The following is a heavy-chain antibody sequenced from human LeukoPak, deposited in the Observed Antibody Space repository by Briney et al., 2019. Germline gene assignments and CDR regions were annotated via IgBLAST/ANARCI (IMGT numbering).Heavy chain of an antibody. CDR1: GYTFTGYY. D-gene: IGHD3-10*01. J-gene: IGHJ5*02. CDR3: VRANMVRGVGSCCDRNWFDP. Sequence: ASVKVSCKPCGYTFTGYYMHWVRLAPGQGLEWMGWINPNSCGTNYAQKFVGRDTMTRDTSLSTAYMVLSRLSSDDPAVYRGVRANMVRGVGSCCDRNWFDPWGQGTLVTVS. CDR2: INPNSCGT. V-gene: IGHV1-2*02.